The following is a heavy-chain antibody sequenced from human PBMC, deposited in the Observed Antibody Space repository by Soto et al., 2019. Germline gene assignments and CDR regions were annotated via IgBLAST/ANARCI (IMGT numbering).Heavy chain of an antibody. D-gene: IGHD3-22*01. J-gene: IGHJ1*01. CDR3: AAGRYYYDSSGYF. CDR1: GFTFSSYW. V-gene: IGHV3-7*01. Sequence: PGGSLRLSCAASGFTFSSYWMSWVRQAPGKGLEWVANIKQDGSEKYYVDSVKGRFTISRDNAKNSLYLQMNSLRAEDTAVYYCAAGRYYYDSSGYFWGQGTLVTVSS. CDR2: IKQDGSEK.